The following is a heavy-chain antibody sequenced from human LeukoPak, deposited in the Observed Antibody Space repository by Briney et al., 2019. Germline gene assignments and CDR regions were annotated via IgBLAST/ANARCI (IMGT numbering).Heavy chain of an antibody. CDR3: ATRPLLGSYWFFDL. CDR1: GASIRSYY. D-gene: IGHD2-8*02. J-gene: IGHJ2*01. V-gene: IGHV4-4*09. Sequence: SETLSLTCSVSGASIRSYYWSWIRQPPGKGPEWIGYIYTSGSTNHSPSLKGRVSLSMDTSKNHFSLTLSSVTAADTAVYYCATRPLLGSYWFFDLWGRGTLVTVSS. CDR2: IYTSGST.